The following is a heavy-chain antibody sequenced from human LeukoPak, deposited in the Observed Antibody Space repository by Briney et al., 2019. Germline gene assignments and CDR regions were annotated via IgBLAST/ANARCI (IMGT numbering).Heavy chain of an antibody. Sequence: GGSLRLSCAASGFTFSSYGMHWVRQAPGKGLEWVAVIWYDGSNKYYADSVKGRFTISRDNSKNTLYLQMNSLRAEDTAVYYCARDYGYSGYDEGFDWGQGTLVTVSS. CDR2: IWYDGSNK. J-gene: IGHJ4*02. D-gene: IGHD5-12*01. V-gene: IGHV3-33*01. CDR3: ARDYGYSGYDEGFD. CDR1: GFTFSSYG.